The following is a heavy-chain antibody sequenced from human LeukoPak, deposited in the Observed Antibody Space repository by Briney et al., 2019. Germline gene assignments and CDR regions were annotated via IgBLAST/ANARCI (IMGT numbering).Heavy chain of an antibody. CDR2: ISSSSSYI. J-gene: IGHJ4*02. CDR3: ARVYYDSSGYYSAINY. Sequence: GGSLRFSCAASGFTFSSYSMNWVRQAPGKGLEWVSSISSSSSYIYYADSVKGRFTISRDNAKNSLYLQMNSLRAEDTAVYYCARVYYDSSGYYSAINYWGQGTLVTVSS. V-gene: IGHV3-21*01. CDR1: GFTFSSYS. D-gene: IGHD3-22*01.